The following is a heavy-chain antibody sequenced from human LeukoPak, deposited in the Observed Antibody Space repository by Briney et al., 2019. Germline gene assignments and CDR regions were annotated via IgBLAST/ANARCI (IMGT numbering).Heavy chain of an antibody. CDR2: MNPNSGNT. D-gene: IGHD4-23*01. CDR3: ARTRRQNNGGHFDY. V-gene: IGHV1-8*01. J-gene: IGHJ4*02. CDR1: GYTFTSYD. Sequence: ASVKVSCKASGYTFTSYDINWVRQATGQGLEWMGWMNPNSGNTGYAQKFQGRVTMTRNTSISTAYMELSSLRSEDAAVYYCARTRRQNNGGHFDYWGQGTLVTVSS.